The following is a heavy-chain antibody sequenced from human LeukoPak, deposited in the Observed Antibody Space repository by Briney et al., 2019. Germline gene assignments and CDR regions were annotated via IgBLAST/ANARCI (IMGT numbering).Heavy chain of an antibody. CDR2: IKRSGSTI. J-gene: IGHJ3*02. D-gene: IGHD5-24*01. CDR3: ASLRNYAFVI. V-gene: IGHV3-48*03. Sequence: GGSLRLSCAAYGLTFSTYEMKSVRQAPGKGLEWVSYIKRSGSTIYYADSVKGRVPISRDNANNSLYLQMDSRRAAHTSMYYCASLRNYAFVIWGEETMVTVFS. CDR1: GLTFSTYE.